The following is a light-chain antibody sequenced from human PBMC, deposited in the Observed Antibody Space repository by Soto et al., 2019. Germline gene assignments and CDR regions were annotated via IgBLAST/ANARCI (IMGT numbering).Light chain of an antibody. CDR3: QQYNSYSPTWT. Sequence: DIQMTQSPSTLSASVGDRVTITCRASQSISSWLAWYQHKPGQAPKLLIYDASSLESGVPSRFSGSGSGTEFTLTISSLQPEDFATYYCQQYNSYSPTWTFGQGTKVEIK. J-gene: IGKJ1*01. V-gene: IGKV1-5*01. CDR2: DAS. CDR1: QSISSW.